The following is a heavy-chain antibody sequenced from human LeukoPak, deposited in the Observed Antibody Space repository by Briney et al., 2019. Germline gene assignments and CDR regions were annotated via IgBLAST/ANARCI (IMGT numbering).Heavy chain of an antibody. CDR1: GYSISSGYY. J-gene: IGHJ6*03. CDR3: ARADYSSSWSHYYYYMDV. V-gene: IGHV4-38-2*02. D-gene: IGHD6-13*01. Sequence: PSETLSLTCTVSGYSISSGYYWDWIRQPPGKGLEWIGGIYHSGSTYYNPSLKSRVTISVDTSKNHFSLKLSSVTAADTALYFCARADYSSSWSHYYYYMDVWGTGTTVTASS. CDR2: IYHSGST.